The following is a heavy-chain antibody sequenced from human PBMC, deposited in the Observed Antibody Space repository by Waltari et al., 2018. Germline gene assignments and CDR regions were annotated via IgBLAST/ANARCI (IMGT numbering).Heavy chain of an antibody. D-gene: IGHD1-26*01. CDR1: GFTFSSYS. CDR3: ARDLLSGGYVGFDD. CDR2: ISSTRSYI. J-gene: IGHJ4*02. Sequence: EVQLVESGGGLVKPGGSLRLSCAASGFTFSSYSMNWVRQAPGKGLEWVSAISSTRSYIYYADSVRCRFTISRDNAKNALYLQMNNLRAEDTGVYYCARDLLSGGYVGFDDWGQGTLVTVSS. V-gene: IGHV3-21*01.